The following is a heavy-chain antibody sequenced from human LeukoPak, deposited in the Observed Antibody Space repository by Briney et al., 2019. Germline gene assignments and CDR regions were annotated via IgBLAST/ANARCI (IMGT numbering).Heavy chain of an antibody. CDR3: ARSYNENYNGICDY. Sequence: GGSLRLSCAASGITFSNYAMSWVRQAPGKGLEWVSAISGSGSSTYYADSVKGRFTISRDNSKNTLYLQMNSLRAEDTAVYYCARSYNENYNGICDYRGQGTLVTVSS. V-gene: IGHV3-23*01. D-gene: IGHD1-26*01. J-gene: IGHJ4*02. CDR2: ISGSGSST. CDR1: GITFSNYA.